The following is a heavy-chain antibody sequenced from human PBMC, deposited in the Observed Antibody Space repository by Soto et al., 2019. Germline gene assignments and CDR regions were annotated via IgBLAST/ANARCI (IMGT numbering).Heavy chain of an antibody. CDR2: IYYSGTT. D-gene: IGHD1-26*01. CDR3: ARREIQGPIDY. Sequence: SATLSLTCAVSGYSISSSNWWGWIRQPPGKGLEWIGYIYYSGTTYYNPSLKSRVTMSVDTSKNQFSLKLTSVTAVDTAVYHCARREIQGPIDYWGQGTLVTVS. CDR1: GYSISSSNW. J-gene: IGHJ4*02. V-gene: IGHV4-28*01.